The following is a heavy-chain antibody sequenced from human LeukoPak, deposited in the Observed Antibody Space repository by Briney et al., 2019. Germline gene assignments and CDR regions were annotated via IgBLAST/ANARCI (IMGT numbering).Heavy chain of an antibody. D-gene: IGHD2-21*01. J-gene: IGHJ5*02. CDR1: VVTFSVSA. CDR2: IDKKDKGYATAT. V-gene: IGHV3-73*01. Sequence: GGSLRLSCAASVVTFSVSAIHCVRQSSGKGLEWVGQIDKKDKGYATATAYAASVKGRFTISRDDSINTAYLQMKSLKTEDTALYYCTRDCGAYNGFDPWGQGTLVTVSS. CDR3: TRDCGAYNGFDP.